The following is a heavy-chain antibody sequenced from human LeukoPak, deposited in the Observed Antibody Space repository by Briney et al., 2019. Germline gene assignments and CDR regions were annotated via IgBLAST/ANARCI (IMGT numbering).Heavy chain of an antibody. CDR2: IIPIFGVA. CDR1: GDTFSQYA. Sequence: SVKLSCKASGDTFSQYAISWVRQAPGQGLEWMGGIIPIFGVANYAQKYQGRVTITADRSTGTVYMHLRSLRFEDTAVYYCASPPDAKGVSWGQGTLVTVSS. CDR3: ASPPDAKGVS. V-gene: IGHV1-69*10. D-gene: IGHD5/OR15-5a*01. J-gene: IGHJ5*02.